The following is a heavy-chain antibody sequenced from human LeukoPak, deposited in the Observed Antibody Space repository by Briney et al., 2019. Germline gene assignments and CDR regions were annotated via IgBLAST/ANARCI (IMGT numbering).Heavy chain of an antibody. CDR2: MNPNSRNT. Sequence: ASVKVSCKASGYTVTSYVIQWVRPAAGRGLDWMGWMNPNSRNTGYAQQYQGRLTMTRNTSIRTAYMELSSLRSEDTAVYYCARGIMRDHAFDIWSQGTMVTVPS. D-gene: IGHD3-16*01. V-gene: IGHV1-8*01. CDR3: ARGIMRDHAFDI. J-gene: IGHJ3*02. CDR1: GYTVTSYV.